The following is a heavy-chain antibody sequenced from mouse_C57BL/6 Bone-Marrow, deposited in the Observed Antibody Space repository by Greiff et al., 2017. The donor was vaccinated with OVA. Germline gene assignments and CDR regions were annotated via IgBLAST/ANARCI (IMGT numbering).Heavy chain of an antibody. CDR2: IDPSDSYT. CDR3: ARERSSHY. CDR1: GYSFTSYW. J-gene: IGHJ2*01. Sequence: VQLQQSGAELVKPGASVKLSCKASGYSFTSYWMQWVKQRPGQGLEWIGEIDPSDSYTNYNQKFKGKATLTVDTSSSTAYMQLSSLTSEDSAVYYCARERSSHYWGQGTTLTVSS. V-gene: IGHV1-50*01. D-gene: IGHD1-1*01.